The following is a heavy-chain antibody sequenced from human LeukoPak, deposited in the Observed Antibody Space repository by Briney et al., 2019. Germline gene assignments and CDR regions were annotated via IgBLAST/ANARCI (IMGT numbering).Heavy chain of an antibody. V-gene: IGHV3-7*01. CDR1: GFTFSNYW. D-gene: IGHD3-10*01. Sequence: GGSLRLSCAAYGFTFSNYWMSWVRQAPGKGLEWVANIRQEGSEKFYLDSLEGRFTISRDNAKNSLYLQMNSLRAEDTAVYYCARGALLWLGVQYYFDYWGQGTLGTVSS. CDR3: ARGALLWLGVQYYFDY. J-gene: IGHJ4*02. CDR2: IRQEGSEK.